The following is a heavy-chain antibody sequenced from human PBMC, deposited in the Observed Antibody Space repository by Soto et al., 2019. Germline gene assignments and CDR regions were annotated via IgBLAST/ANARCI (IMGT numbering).Heavy chain of an antibody. CDR3: ARADIVLVPAVEKLHYYYGMDV. D-gene: IGHD2-2*01. CDR2: LYYSGST. Sequence: SENFSLTCTVSGGSISSSDSFWSWIRQPPEKGLEWIGYLYYSGSTYYNPSLESRVTISVDTSKNQFSLKLTSVTTADTAVYYCARADIVLVPAVEKLHYYYGMDVWGQGTTVTVS. CDR1: GGSISSSDSF. J-gene: IGHJ6*02. V-gene: IGHV4-30-4*01.